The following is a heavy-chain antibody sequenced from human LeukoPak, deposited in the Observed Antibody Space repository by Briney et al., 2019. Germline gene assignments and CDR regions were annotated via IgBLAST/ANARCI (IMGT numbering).Heavy chain of an antibody. CDR2: IYYSGST. V-gene: IGHV4-59*01. J-gene: IGHJ4*02. D-gene: IGHD5-18*01. CDR1: GGSISSYY. CDR3: ARDGGPGYSYGFFDN. Sequence: SETLSLTCTVSGGSISSYYWSWIRQPPGKGLEWIGYIYYSGSTNYNPSLKSRVTISVDTSKNQFSLKLSSVTAADTAVYYCARDGGPGYSYGFFDNWGQGTLVTVSS.